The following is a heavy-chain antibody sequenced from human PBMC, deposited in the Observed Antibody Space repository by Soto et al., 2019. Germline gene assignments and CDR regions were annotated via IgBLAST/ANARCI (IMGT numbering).Heavy chain of an antibody. CDR2: ISYDGSNK. CDR1: GFTFSSYA. CDR3: ARAAGYYYHYYYGMDV. V-gene: IGHV3-30-3*01. Sequence: XEFLRLSCAASGFTFSSYAMHWVRQAPGKGLEWVAVISYDGSNKYYADSVKGRFTISRDNSKNTLYLQMNSLRAEDTAVYYCARAAGYYYHYYYGMDVWGQGTTVTVSS. D-gene: IGHD3-22*01. J-gene: IGHJ6*02.